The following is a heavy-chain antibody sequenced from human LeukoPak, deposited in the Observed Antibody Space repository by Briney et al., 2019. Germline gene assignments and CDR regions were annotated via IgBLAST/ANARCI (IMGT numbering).Heavy chain of an antibody. Sequence: PGGSLRLSCAASGFTVSGNYMSWVRQAPGKGLEWVSLIYSGGGRTYYADSVKGRFTISRDNSKNTLYLQMNSLRAEDTAVYYCARDTRLNYDSGSYCLDYWGQGTLVTVSS. D-gene: IGHD3-10*01. CDR1: GFTVSGNY. V-gene: IGHV3-53*01. CDR2: IYSGGGRT. CDR3: ARDTRLNYDSGSYCLDY. J-gene: IGHJ4*02.